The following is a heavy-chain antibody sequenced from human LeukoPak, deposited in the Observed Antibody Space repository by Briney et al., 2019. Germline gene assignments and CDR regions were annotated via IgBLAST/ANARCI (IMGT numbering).Heavy chain of an antibody. CDR3: AREIRGYSYFDY. V-gene: IGHV3-11*01. J-gene: IGHJ4*02. Sequence: PVGSLRLSCAASGFTFSNYYMTWIRQAPGRGLECISYISSGASTIYYADSVKGRFTISRDNAKNSLYLQMNSLRAEDTAVYYCAREIRGYSYFDYWGQGTLVTVSS. CDR1: GFTFSNYY. D-gene: IGHD1-26*01. CDR2: ISSGASTI.